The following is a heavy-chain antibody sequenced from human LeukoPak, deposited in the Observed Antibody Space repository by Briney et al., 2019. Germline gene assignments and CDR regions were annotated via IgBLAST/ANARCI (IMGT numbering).Heavy chain of an antibody. J-gene: IGHJ4*02. Sequence: GGXLRLSCAASGFTFSSYEMNWVRQAPGKGLEWVSYISSSGSTIYYADSVKGRFTISRDNAKNSLYLQMNSLRAEDTAVYYCARDARIAAEAFDYWGQGTLVTVSS. V-gene: IGHV3-48*03. CDR3: ARDARIAAEAFDY. D-gene: IGHD6-13*01. CDR2: ISSSGSTI. CDR1: GFTFSSYE.